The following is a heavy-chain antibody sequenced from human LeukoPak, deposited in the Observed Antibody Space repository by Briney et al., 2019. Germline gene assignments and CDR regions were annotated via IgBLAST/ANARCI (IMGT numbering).Heavy chain of an antibody. CDR3: ARQGSNSSGWYPVDD. J-gene: IGHJ4*02. D-gene: IGHD6-19*01. CDR1: GYTFTAYY. Sequence: ASVKVSCKASGYTFTAYYMHWVRQAPGQGLEWMGWINPNSGGTNYAQKFQGRVTMTRDTSISTAYLELSSLTSDDTAVYFCARQGSNSSGWYPVDDWGQGTLVTVSS. V-gene: IGHV1-2*02. CDR2: INPNSGGT.